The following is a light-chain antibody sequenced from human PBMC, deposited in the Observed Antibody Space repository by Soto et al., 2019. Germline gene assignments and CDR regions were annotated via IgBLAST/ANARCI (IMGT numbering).Light chain of an antibody. CDR3: QHYNNWPPWT. J-gene: IGKJ1*01. CDR1: QSISTN. CDR2: GAS. Sequence: IVMTQSPVTMSVSPGERATLSCRASQSISTNLAWYQQKPGQAPRLLIYGASTRATGIPARFSGGGSGTEFPLTISSLQYEDFAVYYCQHYNNWPPWTFGQGTKVETK. V-gene: IGKV3-15*01.